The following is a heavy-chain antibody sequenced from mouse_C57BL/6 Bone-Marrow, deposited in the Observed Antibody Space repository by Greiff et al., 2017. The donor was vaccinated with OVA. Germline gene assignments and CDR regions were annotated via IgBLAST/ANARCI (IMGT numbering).Heavy chain of an antibody. CDR3: ASGSYGSSSWFAY. CDR1: GYTFTSYW. V-gene: IGHV1-50*01. Sequence: VQGVESGAELVKPGASVKLSCKASGYTFTSYWMPWVKQRPGQGLEWIGEIDPSDSYTNYNQKFKGKATLTVDTSSSTAYMQLSSLTSEDSAVYYCASGSYGSSSWFAYWGQGTLVTVSA. CDR2: IDPSDSYT. D-gene: IGHD1-1*01. J-gene: IGHJ3*01.